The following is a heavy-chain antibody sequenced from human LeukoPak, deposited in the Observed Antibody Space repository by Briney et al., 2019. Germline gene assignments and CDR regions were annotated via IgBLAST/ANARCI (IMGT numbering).Heavy chain of an antibody. Sequence: ASVKVSCKASGYIFTGYYIHWVRQAPGQGLEWMGWTNPNSGGTNYAQNFQGRVTMTRDTSTSTVYMELSSLRSEDTAVYYCARVRQQLVDYWGQGTLVTVSS. V-gene: IGHV1-2*02. CDR1: GYIFTGYY. CDR3: ARVRQQLVDY. CDR2: TNPNSGGT. D-gene: IGHD6-13*01. J-gene: IGHJ4*02.